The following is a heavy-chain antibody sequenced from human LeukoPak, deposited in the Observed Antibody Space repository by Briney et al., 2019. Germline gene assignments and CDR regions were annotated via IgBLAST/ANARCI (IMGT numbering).Heavy chain of an antibody. CDR1: GFTFSSYS. CDR2: ISSSSSYI. V-gene: IGHV3-21*01. D-gene: IGHD4-11*01. CDR3: ARRSSGDYSYYYYMDV. J-gene: IGHJ6*03. Sequence: AGSLRLSCAASGFTFSSYSMNWVRQAPGKGLEGVSSISSSSSYIYYADSVKGRFTISRDNAKNSLYLQMNSLRAEDTAVYYCARRSSGDYSYYYYMDVWGKGTTVTVSS.